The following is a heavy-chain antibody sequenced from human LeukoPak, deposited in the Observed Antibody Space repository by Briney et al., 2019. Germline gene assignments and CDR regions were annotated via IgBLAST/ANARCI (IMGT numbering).Heavy chain of an antibody. D-gene: IGHD3-10*01. CDR1: GFTFSDYY. CDR2: ISSSGSTI. Sequence: KPGGSLRLSCAASGFTFSDYYMSWIRQAPGKGLEWVSYISSSGSTIYYADSVKGRFTISRDNAKNSLYLQMNSLRAEDTAVYYCAKEAGWFVSQYWDYWGQGTLVTVSS. CDR3: AKEAGWFVSQYWDY. V-gene: IGHV3-11*01. J-gene: IGHJ4*02.